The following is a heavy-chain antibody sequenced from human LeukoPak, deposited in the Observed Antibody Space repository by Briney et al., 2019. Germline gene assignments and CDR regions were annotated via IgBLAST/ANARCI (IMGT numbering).Heavy chain of an antibody. D-gene: IGHD3-10*01. V-gene: IGHV4-59*04. Sequence: SETLSLTCTVSGDSTTYDYWSWIRQPPGKGLEWIGYIFHSGSSYSNPSLKSRVTISVDKSKNHFSLKLSSVTAADTAVYYCASAGSYGSGSDAFDIWGQGTLVTVSS. CDR3: ASAGSYGSGSDAFDI. J-gene: IGHJ3*02. CDR2: IFHSGSS. CDR1: GDSTTYDY.